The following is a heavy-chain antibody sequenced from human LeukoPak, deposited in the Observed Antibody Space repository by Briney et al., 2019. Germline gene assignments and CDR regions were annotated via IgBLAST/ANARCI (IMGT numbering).Heavy chain of an antibody. CDR2: IWYDGSNK. D-gene: IGHD5-18*01. V-gene: IGHV3-33*01. J-gene: IGHJ4*02. Sequence: GGSLRLSCAASGFIFSSYAMHWVRQAPGKGPEWVAIIWYDGSNKYYAESVEGRFTISRDNSKNTLYLQVNSLRAEDTAVYSCARGLGYSYGYGIDYWGQGTLVIASS. CDR3: ARGLGYSYGYGIDY. CDR1: GFIFSSYA.